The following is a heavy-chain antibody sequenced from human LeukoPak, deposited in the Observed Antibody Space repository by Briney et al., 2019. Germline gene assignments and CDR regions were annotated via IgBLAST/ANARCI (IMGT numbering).Heavy chain of an antibody. J-gene: IGHJ3*02. Sequence: SVKVSCKASGGTFSSYAISWVRQAPGQGLEWMGGIIPIFGTANYAQKFQGRVTITADKSTSTAYMELSSLRSEDTAVYYCARVRRMITFGGVIVDDAFDIWGQGTMVTVSS. CDR1: GGTFSSYA. D-gene: IGHD3-16*02. CDR3: ARVRRMITFGGVIVDDAFDI. CDR2: IIPIFGTA. V-gene: IGHV1-69*06.